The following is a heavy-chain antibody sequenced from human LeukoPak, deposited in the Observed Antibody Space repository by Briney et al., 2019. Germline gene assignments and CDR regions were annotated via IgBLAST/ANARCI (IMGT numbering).Heavy chain of an antibody. Sequence: EASLTLLCTASGHLFKIYDMSWPRQARGKAVEWVSAISGSGGSTYYADSVKGWFTISRDNSKNTLYLQMNSLRAEDTAVYYCAKRGDSGSYHYYYYGMDVWGQGTTVTVSS. J-gene: IGHJ6*02. V-gene: IGHV3-23*01. D-gene: IGHD1-26*01. CDR3: AKRGDSGSYHYYYYGMDV. CDR1: GHLFKIYD. CDR2: ISGSGGST.